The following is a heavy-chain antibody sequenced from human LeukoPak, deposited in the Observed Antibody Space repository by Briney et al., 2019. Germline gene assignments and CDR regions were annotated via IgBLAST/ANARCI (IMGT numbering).Heavy chain of an antibody. D-gene: IGHD2-2*01. CDR3: AREGYCSSTSCYDYYYGMDV. CDR2: INAGNGNT. J-gene: IGHJ6*04. CDR1: GYTFTSYA. V-gene: IGHV1-3*01. Sequence: ASVKVSCKASGYTFTSYAMHWVRQAPGQRLEWMGWINAGNGNTKYSQKFQGRVTITRDTSASTAYMELSSLRSEDTAVYYCAREGYCSSTSCYDYYYGMDVWGKGTTVTVSS.